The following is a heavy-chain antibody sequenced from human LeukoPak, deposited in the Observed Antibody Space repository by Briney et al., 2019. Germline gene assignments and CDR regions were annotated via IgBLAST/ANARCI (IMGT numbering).Heavy chain of an antibody. V-gene: IGHV3-48*01. CDR1: GFTFSNYS. J-gene: IGHJ4*02. CDR3: ASLQQAPYYFDY. CDR2: ISRSSSII. D-gene: IGHD6-13*01. Sequence: GGSLRLSCAASGFTFSNYSMNWVRQAPGKGLEWVSYISRSSSIIYYADSVRGRFTISRDNAKNSLYLQMNSLRAEDTAVYYCASLQQAPYYFDYWGQGTLVTVSS.